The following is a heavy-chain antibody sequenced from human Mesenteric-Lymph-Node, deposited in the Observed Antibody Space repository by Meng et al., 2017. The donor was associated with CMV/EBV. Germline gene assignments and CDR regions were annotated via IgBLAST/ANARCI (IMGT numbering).Heavy chain of an antibody. CDR2: INPSGGST. CDR3: ARDSIASGSSWYPSDY. J-gene: IGHJ4*02. Sequence: GYTFTSYYMHWVRQAPGQGLEWMGIINPSGGSTSYAQKFQGRVTMTRDTSTSTVYMELSSLRSEDTAVYYCARDSIASGSSWYPSDYWGQGTLVTVSS. CDR1: GYTFTSYY. V-gene: IGHV1-46*01. D-gene: IGHD6-13*01.